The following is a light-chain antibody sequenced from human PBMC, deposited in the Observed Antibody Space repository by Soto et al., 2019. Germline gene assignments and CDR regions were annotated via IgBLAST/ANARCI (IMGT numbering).Light chain of an antibody. Sequence: EIVMTQSPATLAGSPGERATLSFRASQSVSSKLAWYQQKPGQAPRLLIYGASTRATGIPARFSGSGSGTEFTLTISSLQPEDFAVYYCQQYGSSPTFGQGTKVDIK. CDR2: GAS. CDR1: QSVSSK. V-gene: IGKV3-15*01. J-gene: IGKJ1*01. CDR3: QQYGSSPT.